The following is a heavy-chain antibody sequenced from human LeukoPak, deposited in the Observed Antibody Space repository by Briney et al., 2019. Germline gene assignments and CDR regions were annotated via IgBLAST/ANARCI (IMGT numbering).Heavy chain of an antibody. CDR3: TREGGSTDAGF. CDR1: GFTFSNYE. J-gene: IGHJ4*02. D-gene: IGHD5/OR15-5a*01. Sequence: GGSLRLSCAGSGFTFSNYEMNWVRQAPGKGLEWVSSIFGDGPGLYYADSVKGRFTISRDNGKNSVYLEMNSLRDDDTAVYYCTREGGSTDAGFWGQGTLVTVSS. V-gene: IGHV3-21*06. CDR2: IFGDGPGL.